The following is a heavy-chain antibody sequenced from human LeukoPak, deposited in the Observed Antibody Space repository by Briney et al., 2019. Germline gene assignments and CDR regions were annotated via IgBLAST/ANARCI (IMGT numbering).Heavy chain of an antibody. CDR1: GFTFSSYW. J-gene: IGHJ5*02. Sequence: GGSLRLSCAASGFTFSSYWMSWVRQAPGKGLEWVSVIYSGGSTYYADSVKGRFTISRDNSKNTLYLQMNSLRAEDTAVYYCARETAPLRFDPWGQGTLVTVSS. CDR2: IYSGGST. CDR3: ARETAPLRFDP. D-gene: IGHD5-18*01. V-gene: IGHV3-66*01.